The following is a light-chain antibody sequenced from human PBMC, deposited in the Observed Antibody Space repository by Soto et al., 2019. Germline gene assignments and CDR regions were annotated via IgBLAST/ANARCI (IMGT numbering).Light chain of an antibody. CDR3: QQRSDWPPIT. CDR2: DAS. CDR1: QSVGDY. V-gene: IGKV3-11*01. J-gene: IGKJ5*01. Sequence: ETVLTHSPSTLSLSPLERATLSFMASQSVGDYLAWYQQKPGQAPRLLIYDASNRAAGVPYRFRGSGSGTDFTLTISSVEPEDFGVYYCQQRSDWPPITFGQGTRLEIK.